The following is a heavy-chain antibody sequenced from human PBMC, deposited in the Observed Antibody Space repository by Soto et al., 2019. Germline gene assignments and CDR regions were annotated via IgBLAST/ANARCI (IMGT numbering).Heavy chain of an antibody. J-gene: IGHJ3*02. CDR2: ISAYNGNT. Sequence: ASVKVSCKASGYTFTSYGISWVRQAPGQGLEWMGWISAYNGNTNYAQKLQGRVTMTTDTSTSTAYMELRSLRSDDTAVYYCARDLGYCSSTSCTLLALAFDIWGQGTMVTVSS. CDR3: ARDLGYCSSTSCTLLALAFDI. D-gene: IGHD2-2*01. CDR1: GYTFTSYG. V-gene: IGHV1-18*01.